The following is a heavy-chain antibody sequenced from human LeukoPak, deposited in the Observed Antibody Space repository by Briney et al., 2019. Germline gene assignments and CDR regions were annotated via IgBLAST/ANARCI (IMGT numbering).Heavy chain of an antibody. CDR1: GFTFSHAW. Sequence: GGSLRLSCAASGFTFSHAWMNWVRQAPGKGLEWVARIESKTEGGTTAYATPVKGRFTISRDDSKNTLYLQMNSLKVEDTALYYCTSAGIRIWWGFDHWGQGTLVTVSS. CDR2: IESKTEGGTT. V-gene: IGHV3-15*04. CDR3: TSAGIRIWWGFDH. J-gene: IGHJ4*02. D-gene: IGHD4/OR15-4a*01.